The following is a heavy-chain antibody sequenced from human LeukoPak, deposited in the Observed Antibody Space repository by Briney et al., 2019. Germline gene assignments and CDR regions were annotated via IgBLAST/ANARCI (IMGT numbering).Heavy chain of an antibody. CDR2: ISLNSAAI. J-gene: IGHJ6*02. D-gene: IGHD3-22*01. Sequence: GGSLRLSCAASGFAFSTYSRNWVRQPPGQGLKWVASISLNSAAIYYADSVKGRFTISRDNAKNSLHLQMDSLRAEDTAIYYCTKHITTDATTPFYYGMDVWGQGTTVTVSS. CDR3: TKHITTDATTPFYYGMDV. V-gene: IGHV3-21*01. CDR1: GFAFSTYS.